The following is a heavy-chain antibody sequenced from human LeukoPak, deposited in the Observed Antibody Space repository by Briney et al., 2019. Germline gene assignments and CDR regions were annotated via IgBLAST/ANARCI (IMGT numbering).Heavy chain of an antibody. Sequence: SETLSLTCAVSGGSISSSNWWSWVRHPPGKGLEWIGEIYHSGSTNYNTSLKSRVTISVDKSKNQFSLKLSSVTAADTAVYYCARKGYTYGYFFDYWGQGTLVTVSS. CDR1: GGSISSSNW. D-gene: IGHD5-18*01. CDR3: ARKGYTYGYFFDY. J-gene: IGHJ4*02. CDR2: IYHSGST. V-gene: IGHV4-4*02.